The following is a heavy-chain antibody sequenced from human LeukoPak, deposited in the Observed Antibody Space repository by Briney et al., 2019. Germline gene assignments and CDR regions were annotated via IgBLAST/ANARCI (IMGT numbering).Heavy chain of an antibody. Sequence: GGSLRLPCAASGFTFSSYGMHWVRQAPGKGLEWVAVISYDGSNKYYADSVKGRFTISRDNSKNTLYLQMNSLRAEDTAVYYCAKALATWDSSGYPHYWGQGTLVTVSS. V-gene: IGHV3-30*18. D-gene: IGHD3-22*01. CDR1: GFTFSSYG. CDR2: ISYDGSNK. CDR3: AKALATWDSSGYPHY. J-gene: IGHJ4*02.